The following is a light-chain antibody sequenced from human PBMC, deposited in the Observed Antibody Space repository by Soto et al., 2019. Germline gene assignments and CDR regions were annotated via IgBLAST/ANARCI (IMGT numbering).Light chain of an antibody. CDR3: QQYNDWPPYT. J-gene: IGKJ2*01. CDR2: GSS. V-gene: IGKV3-15*01. Sequence: EILMTQSPVTLSVSPGESATLSCRASQSVAYNLAWYQQKPGQAPRLLIYGSSNRATDIPARFSGSGFGTEFTLTINSLQSEDFAVYYCQQYNDWPPYTFGQGTKLHIK. CDR1: QSVAYN.